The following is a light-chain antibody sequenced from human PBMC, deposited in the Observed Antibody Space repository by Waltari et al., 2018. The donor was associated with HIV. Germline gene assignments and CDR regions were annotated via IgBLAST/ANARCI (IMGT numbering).Light chain of an antibody. Sequence: QSALTQPASVSGSPGQSITISCTGTSSDVGGYNYVSWYQQHPGNAPKLMIYDVSKRPSWVSNRLSGSKSGNTASLTISGLQAEDEADYYCCSYAGSSTWVFGGGTKLTVL. CDR2: DVS. J-gene: IGLJ3*02. V-gene: IGLV2-23*02. CDR3: CSYAGSSTWV. CDR1: SSDVGGYNY.